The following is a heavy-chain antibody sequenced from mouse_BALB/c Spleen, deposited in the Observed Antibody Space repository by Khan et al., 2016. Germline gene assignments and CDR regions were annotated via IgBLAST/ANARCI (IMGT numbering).Heavy chain of an antibody. CDR3: AREDYGNYGDYFDY. CDR1: GCTFRNYA. V-gene: IGHV5-6-5*01. D-gene: IGHD2-1*01. Sequence: EVELVESGGGLVKPGGSLKLSCAASGCTFRNYAMSWVRQTPETRLEWVASISTGDSTYYGDSVKGRFTISRDNARNILYLQMSSLRSEDTAMFYCAREDYGNYGDYFDYWGQGTTLTVSS. J-gene: IGHJ2*01. CDR2: ISTGDST.